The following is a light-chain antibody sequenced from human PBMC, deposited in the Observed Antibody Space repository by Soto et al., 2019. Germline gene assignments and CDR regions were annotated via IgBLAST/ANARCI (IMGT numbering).Light chain of an antibody. CDR3: QPYDTCPLT. J-gene: IGKJ1*01. Sequence: EIVLTQSPGTLSLSPGERAILSCRASQSVSSSYLAWYQQTPGQAPRLLIYRASSRATGIPDRFSGSGSGTDSTITISRVETEALAVHYGQPYDTCPLTFGQGTKVVIK. CDR1: QSVSSSY. V-gene: IGKV3-20*01. CDR2: RAS.